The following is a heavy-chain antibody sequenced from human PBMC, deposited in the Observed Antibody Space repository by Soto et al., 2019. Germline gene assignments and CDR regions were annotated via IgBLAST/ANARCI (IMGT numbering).Heavy chain of an antibody. CDR3: ARSIVVVTALDY. CDR2: INAGNGNT. V-gene: IGHV1-3*01. D-gene: IGHD2-21*02. CDR1: GYTFTNYA. J-gene: IGHJ4*02. Sequence: ASVKVSCKTSGYTFTNYAMHWVRQAPGQRLEWMGWINAGNGNTKYSQKFQGRVTITRDTSASTAYMELSSLRSEDTAVYYCARSIVVVTALDYWGQGTLVTVSS.